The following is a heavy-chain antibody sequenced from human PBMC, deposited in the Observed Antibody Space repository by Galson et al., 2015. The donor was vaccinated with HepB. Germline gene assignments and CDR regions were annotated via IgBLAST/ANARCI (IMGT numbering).Heavy chain of an antibody. D-gene: IGHD2-2*01. CDR1: GFTFSGSA. Sequence: SLRLSCAASGFTFSGSAMHWVRQASGKGLEWVGRIRSKANSYATAYAASVKGRFTISRDDSKNTAYLQMNSLKTEDTAVYYCTRQQLLDADYWGQGTLVTVSS. V-gene: IGHV3-73*01. CDR3: TRQQLLDADY. J-gene: IGHJ4*02. CDR2: IRSKANSYAT.